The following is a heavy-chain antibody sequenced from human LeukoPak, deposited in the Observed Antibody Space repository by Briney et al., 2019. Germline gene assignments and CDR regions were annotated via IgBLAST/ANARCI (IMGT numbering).Heavy chain of an antibody. CDR1: GGSFSGYY. J-gene: IGHJ5*02. D-gene: IGHD2-2*01. V-gene: IGHV4-34*01. CDR2: INHSGST. CDR3: ARGLPVVPAAMSGSWFDP. Sequence: SETLSLTCAVYGGSFSGYYWSWIRQPPGKGLEWIGEINHSGSTNYNPSLKSRVTVSVDTSKNQFSLKLSSVTAADTAVYYCARGLPVVPAAMSGSWFDPWGQGTLVTVSS.